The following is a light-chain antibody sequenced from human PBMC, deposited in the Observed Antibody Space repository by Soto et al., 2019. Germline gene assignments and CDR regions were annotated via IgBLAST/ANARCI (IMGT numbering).Light chain of an antibody. J-gene: IGKJ1*01. CDR2: GAS. V-gene: IGKV3-15*01. CDR1: QSVSSN. Sequence: EIVMTQSPATLSVSPGERATLSCRASQSVSSNLAWYQQKPGQAPRLLIYGASTRATGIPARFSGSGSGTEFILTISSLQSEDFAVYYCQQYTNWPQTFGQGTKVDI. CDR3: QQYTNWPQT.